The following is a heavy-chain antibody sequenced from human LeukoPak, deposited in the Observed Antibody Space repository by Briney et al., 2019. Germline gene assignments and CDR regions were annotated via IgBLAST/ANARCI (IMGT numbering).Heavy chain of an antibody. CDR2: IKSKTDGASI. D-gene: IGHD2-15*01. Sequence: GGSLRLSCAASGLIFKDAWMTWVRQAPGRGLGWVGRIKSKTDGASIDYAAPVKGRFTISRDDSKDTLYLQMDVLKADDTAVYYCSTRILTERNDYWGQGTLVTVSS. V-gene: IGHV3-15*07. J-gene: IGHJ4*02. CDR1: GLIFKDAW. CDR3: STRILTERNDY.